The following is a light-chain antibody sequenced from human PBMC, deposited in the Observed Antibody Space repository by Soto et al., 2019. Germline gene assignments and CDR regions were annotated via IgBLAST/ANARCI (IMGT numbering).Light chain of an antibody. J-gene: IGKJ5*01. CDR1: QGINSY. CDR3: QQYQTYAT. Sequence: DIQLTQSPSFLSASVGDRFTITCRSSQGINSYLAWYQQKPGKAPKVLMYDASTLQRGVPSRFSGSGSGTEFTLTISSLQPDDFATYYCQQYQTYATFGQGTRLEIK. V-gene: IGKV1-9*01. CDR2: DAS.